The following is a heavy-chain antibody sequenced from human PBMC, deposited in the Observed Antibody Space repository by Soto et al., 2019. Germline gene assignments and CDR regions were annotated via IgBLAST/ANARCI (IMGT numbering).Heavy chain of an antibody. J-gene: IGHJ6*02. D-gene: IGHD2-2*01. V-gene: IGHV3-30*18. CDR3: AKDNIVVVPAAMLGAFYGMDV. CDR1: GFTFSSYG. Sequence: GGSLRLSCAASGFTFSSYGMHWVRQAPGKGLEWVAVISYDGSNKYYADSVKGRFTISRDNSKNTLYLQMNSLRAEDTAVYYCAKDNIVVVPAAMLGAFYGMDVWGQGTTVTVSS. CDR2: ISYDGSNK.